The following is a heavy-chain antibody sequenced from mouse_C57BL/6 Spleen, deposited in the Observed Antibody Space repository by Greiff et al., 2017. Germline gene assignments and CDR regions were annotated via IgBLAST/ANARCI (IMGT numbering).Heavy chain of an antibody. Sequence: EVQLVESGGGLVKPGGSLKLSCAASGFTFSSYAMSWVRQTPDKRLEWVATISDGGSYTYYPDNVKGRFTISRENAKNNLYRQMSHLKSEDTAMYYCAREFITTVVSTRNYAMDYWGQGTSVTVSS. CDR1: GFTFSSYA. V-gene: IGHV5-4*01. D-gene: IGHD1-1*01. CDR3: AREFITTVVSTRNYAMDY. J-gene: IGHJ4*01. CDR2: ISDGGSYT.